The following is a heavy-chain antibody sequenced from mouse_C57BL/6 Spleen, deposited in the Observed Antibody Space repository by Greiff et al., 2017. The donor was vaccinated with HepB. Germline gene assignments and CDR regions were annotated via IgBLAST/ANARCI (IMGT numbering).Heavy chain of an antibody. CDR1: GFTFSDYG. V-gene: IGHV5-17*01. Sequence: EVNLVESGGGLVKPGGSLKLSCAASGFTFSDYGMHWVRQAPEKGLEWVAYISSGSSTIYYADTVKGRFTISRDNAKNTLFLQMTSLRSEDTAMYYCARSYYGNYGYFDVWGTGTTVTVSS. D-gene: IGHD2-1*01. J-gene: IGHJ1*03. CDR2: ISSGSSTI. CDR3: ARSYYGNYGYFDV.